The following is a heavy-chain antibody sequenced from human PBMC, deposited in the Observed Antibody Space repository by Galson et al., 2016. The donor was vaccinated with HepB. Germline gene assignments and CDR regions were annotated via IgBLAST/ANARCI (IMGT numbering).Heavy chain of an antibody. Sequence: SLRLSCAASGFSFSSYWMHWVRQAPGKGLVWVSRIRGDGSRTDYADSVKGRFTISRDNAKNTVYLQMNSLRVDDTAVYFCTRDWQQPGDYWGQGTLVTVAS. V-gene: IGHV3-74*01. D-gene: IGHD6-13*01. J-gene: IGHJ4*02. CDR2: IRGDGSRT. CDR1: GFSFSSYW. CDR3: TRDWQQPGDY.